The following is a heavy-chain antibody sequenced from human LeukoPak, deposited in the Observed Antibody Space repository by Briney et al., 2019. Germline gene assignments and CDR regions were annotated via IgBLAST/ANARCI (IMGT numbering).Heavy chain of an antibody. CDR2: IYYSGST. CDR1: GDSISSGDYY. V-gene: IGHV4-30-4*08. CDR3: ARGVDYGGNHFDY. D-gene: IGHD4-23*01. Sequence: SETLSLTCTVSGDSISSGDYYWSWIRQPPGKCLEWIGYIYYSGSTYYNPSLKSRVTISVDTSKNQFSLKLSSVTAADTAVYYCARGVDYGGNHFDYWGQGTLVTVSS. J-gene: IGHJ4*02.